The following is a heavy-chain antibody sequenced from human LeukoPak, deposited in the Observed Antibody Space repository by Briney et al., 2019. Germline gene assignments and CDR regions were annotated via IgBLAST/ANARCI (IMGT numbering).Heavy chain of an antibody. CDR2: ISYDGSNK. CDR1: GFTFSSYG. V-gene: IGHV3-30*03. CDR3: ARGGVSVGGNFDY. D-gene: IGHD4-23*01. J-gene: IGHJ4*02. Sequence: GPLRLSCAASGFTFSSYGMHWVRPAPGKGLEWVAVISYDGSNKYYADSVKGRFTISRDNANNSLFLQMNSLRAEDTAVYYCARGGVSVGGNFDYWGQGTLVTVSS.